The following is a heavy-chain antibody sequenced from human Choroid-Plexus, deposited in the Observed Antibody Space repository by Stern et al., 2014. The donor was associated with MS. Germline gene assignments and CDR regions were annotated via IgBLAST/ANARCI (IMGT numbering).Heavy chain of an antibody. J-gene: IGHJ5*02. D-gene: IGHD2/OR15-2a*01. CDR2: VSYDGSNK. CDR3: AKDRQYLTYFFDH. CDR1: GFTFGSCA. Sequence: VQLVQSGGGVDQPGSPLRLSCVASGFTFGSCAMHWVRQATGKGLEWVAGVSYDGSNKYYADSVKGRFTISRDNSQNTLYMQMSSLRPEDTAVYYCAKDRQYLTYFFDHWGQGSLVTVSS. V-gene: IGHV3-30*18.